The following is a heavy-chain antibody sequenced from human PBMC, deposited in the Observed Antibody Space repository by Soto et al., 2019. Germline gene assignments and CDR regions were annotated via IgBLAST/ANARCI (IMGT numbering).Heavy chain of an antibody. V-gene: IGHV4-34*01. CDR2: INHRGST. Sequence: QVQLQQWGAGLLKPSETLSLTCAVYGGSFSGYYWSWIRQPPGKGLEWIGEINHRGSTNYNPSLNRRVTISVDTSKNQCSLKLNSVTAADTAVYYCARGSRVKIPAASGRDYYYHGLDVWGQATAVTVSS. CDR1: GGSFSGYY. J-gene: IGHJ6*02. D-gene: IGHD6-25*01. CDR3: ARGSRVKIPAASGRDYYYHGLDV.